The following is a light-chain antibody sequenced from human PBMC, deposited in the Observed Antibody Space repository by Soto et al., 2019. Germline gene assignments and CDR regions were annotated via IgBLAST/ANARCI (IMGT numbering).Light chain of an antibody. J-gene: IGKJ1*01. CDR1: QSVRSGY. Sequence: EIVLTQSADILSVSPGEGATLSCRASQSVRSGYLAWYQQKVGQTPRLLIYGVSSRATGIPDRFRGRGAGTDFTLTISRLEPEDFAVYYCHQYDISPWTFGQGTKVDIK. CDR3: HQYDISPWT. CDR2: GVS. V-gene: IGKV3-20*01.